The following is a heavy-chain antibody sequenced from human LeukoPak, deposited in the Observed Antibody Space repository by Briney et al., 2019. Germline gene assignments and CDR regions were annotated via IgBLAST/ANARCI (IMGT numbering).Heavy chain of an antibody. CDR3: AKDHNGSESYYYYYYYGMDV. D-gene: IGHD3-10*01. Sequence: PGRSLRLSCAASGFTFSSYGMHWVRQAPGKGLEWVAVISYDGSNKYYADSVKGRFTISRDNSKNTLYLQMNSLRAEDTAVYYCAKDHNGSESYYYYYYYGMDVWGQGTTVTVSS. J-gene: IGHJ6*02. CDR1: GFTFSSYG. CDR2: ISYDGSNK. V-gene: IGHV3-30*18.